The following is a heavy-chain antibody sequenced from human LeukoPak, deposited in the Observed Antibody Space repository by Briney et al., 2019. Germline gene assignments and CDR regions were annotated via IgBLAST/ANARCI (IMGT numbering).Heavy chain of an antibody. Sequence: GASVKVSCKASGYTFTSYDINWVRQATGQGLEWMGWMNPNSGNTGYAQKFQGRVTMTRNTSISTAYMELSSLRSEDTAVYYCARFTYYYGSGSPFDAFDIWGQGTMVTVSS. CDR3: ARFTYYYGSGSPFDAFDI. CDR1: GYTFTSYD. V-gene: IGHV1-8*01. D-gene: IGHD3-10*01. CDR2: MNPNSGNT. J-gene: IGHJ3*02.